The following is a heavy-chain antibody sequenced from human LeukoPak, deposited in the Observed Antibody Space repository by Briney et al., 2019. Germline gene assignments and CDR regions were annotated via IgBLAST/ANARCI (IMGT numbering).Heavy chain of an antibody. CDR3: ARQSSLSVADY. CDR2: IYHSGST. J-gene: IGHJ4*02. V-gene: IGHV4-39*01. Sequence: PSETLSLTCTVSGGSISSSSYYWGWIHQPPGKGLEWIGSIYHSGSTYYNPSLKSRVTISVDRSKNQFSLKLSSVTAADTAVYYCARQSSLSVADYWGQGTLVTVSS. CDR1: GGSISSSSYY. D-gene: IGHD3-10*01.